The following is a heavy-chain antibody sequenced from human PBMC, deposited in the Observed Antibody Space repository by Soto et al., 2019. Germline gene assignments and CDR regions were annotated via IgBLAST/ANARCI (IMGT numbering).Heavy chain of an antibody. Sequence: ASVKVSCKASGFTFITYDFSWVRQAPGQGLEWMGIINPSGGSTSYAQKFQGRVTMTRDTSTSTVYMELSSLRSEDTAVYYCAREFSKREPESLYYFDYWGQGTLVTVS. CDR3: AREFSKREPESLYYFDY. CDR1: GFTFITYD. J-gene: IGHJ4*02. CDR2: INPSGGST. D-gene: IGHD1-26*01. V-gene: IGHV1-46*01.